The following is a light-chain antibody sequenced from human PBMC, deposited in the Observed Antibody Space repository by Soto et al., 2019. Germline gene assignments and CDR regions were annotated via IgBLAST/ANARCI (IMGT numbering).Light chain of an antibody. CDR3: ETWDSNTRV. Sequence: QPVLTQSSSASASLGSSVKLTRTLSRGHSTYIIAWHQQQPGKAPRYLMNLEGSGSFNKGSGVPDRLSGSSSGADRYLTISNLQFEDEADYYCETWDSNTRVFGGGTKLTVL. CDR1: RGHSTYI. CDR2: LEGSGSF. J-gene: IGLJ3*02. V-gene: IGLV4-60*02.